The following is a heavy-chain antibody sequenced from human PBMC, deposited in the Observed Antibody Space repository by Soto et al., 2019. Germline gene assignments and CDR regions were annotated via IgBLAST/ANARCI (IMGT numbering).Heavy chain of an antibody. Sequence: LSLTCTVSGGSISSYYWSWIRQPPGKGLEWIGYIYYSGSTNYNPSLKSRVTISVDTSKNQFSLKLSSVTAADTAVYYCTRDRGAAVSFDWFDPWGQGTLVTVSS. CDR1: GGSISSYY. D-gene: IGHD1-26*01. CDR3: TRDRGAAVSFDWFDP. J-gene: IGHJ5*02. CDR2: IYYSGST. V-gene: IGHV4-59*01.